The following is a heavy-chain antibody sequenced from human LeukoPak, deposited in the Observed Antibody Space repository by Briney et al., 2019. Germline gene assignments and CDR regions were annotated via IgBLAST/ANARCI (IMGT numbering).Heavy chain of an antibody. Sequence: SETLSLTCTVSGGSISSYYWNWIRQPPGKGLEWIGYIYYSGSTNYNPSLKSRVTISVDTSKNQFSLKLSSVTAADTAVYYCAREPLYYDSSGYYYYFDYWGQGTLVTVSS. CDR3: AREPLYYDSSGYYYYFDY. J-gene: IGHJ4*02. CDR1: GGSISSYY. V-gene: IGHV4-59*12. D-gene: IGHD3-22*01. CDR2: IYYSGST.